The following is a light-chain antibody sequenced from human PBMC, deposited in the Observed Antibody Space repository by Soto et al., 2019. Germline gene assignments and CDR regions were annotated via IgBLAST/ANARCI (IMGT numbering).Light chain of an antibody. V-gene: IGKV3-20*01. CDR1: QSVTSTY. CDR2: GAS. Sequence: PGERATLSCRASQSVTSTYLAWYQQKPGQAPRLLIYGASSRATGVPDRFSGSGSGTDFTLTISRLEPEDFAVYFCQQYGSLSWTFGQGTKVDIK. CDR3: QQYGSLSWT. J-gene: IGKJ1*01.